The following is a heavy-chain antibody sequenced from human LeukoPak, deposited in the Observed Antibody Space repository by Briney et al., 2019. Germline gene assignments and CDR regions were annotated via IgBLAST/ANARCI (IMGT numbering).Heavy chain of an antibody. J-gene: IGHJ4*02. CDR1: GYTFTSYY. D-gene: IGHD3-3*01. CDR3: ARGQLTYYDFWSGYSTFDY. V-gene: IGHV1-46*01. CDR2: INPSGGST. Sequence: ASVTVSCKASGYTFTSYYMHWVRHAPGQGLEWMGIINPSGGSTSYAQKFQGRVTMTRDTSTSAVYMELSSLRSEDTAVYYCARGQLTYYDFWSGYSTFDYWGQGTLVTVSS.